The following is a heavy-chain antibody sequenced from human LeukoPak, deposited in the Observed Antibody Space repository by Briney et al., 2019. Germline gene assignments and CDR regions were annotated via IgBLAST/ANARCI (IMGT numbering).Heavy chain of an antibody. CDR1: GFTFSSYW. V-gene: IGHV3-7*01. J-gene: IGHJ5*02. D-gene: IGHD3-9*01. CDR2: IKQDGSEK. Sequence: GGSLRLSCAASGFTFSSYWMSWVRQAPGKGLEWVANIKQDGSEKYYVDSVKGRFTISRDNAKNSLYLQMNSLRAEDTAVYYCAREPIRYFVSNWFDPWGQGTLATVSS. CDR3: AREPIRYFVSNWFDP.